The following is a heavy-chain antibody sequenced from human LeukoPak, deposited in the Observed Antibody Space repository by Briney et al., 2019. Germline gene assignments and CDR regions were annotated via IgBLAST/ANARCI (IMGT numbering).Heavy chain of an antibody. CDR3: ARSSGYYYYYFDY. CDR2: IYYSGST. CDR1: GGSISSYY. V-gene: IGHV4-59*01. D-gene: IGHD3-22*01. J-gene: IGHJ4*02. Sequence: SETLSLTCTVSGGSISSYYWSWIRQPPGKGLEWIGHIYYSGSTNYNPSLKSRVTISVDTSKNQFSLKLISVTAADTAAYYCARSSGYYYYYFDYWGQGTLVTVSS.